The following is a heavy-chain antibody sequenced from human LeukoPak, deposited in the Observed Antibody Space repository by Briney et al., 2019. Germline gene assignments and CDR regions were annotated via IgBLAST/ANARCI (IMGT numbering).Heavy chain of an antibody. D-gene: IGHD4-23*01. V-gene: IGHV1-3*01. CDR1: GYTFTSYT. J-gene: IGHJ4*02. CDR2: INAGNGNT. CDR3: ARAYYGGNRPTDY. Sequence: ASVKVSCKASGYTFTSYTMHWVRQAPGQRLEWMGWINAGNGNTKYSQKFQGRVTMTTDTSTSTASMELRSLRSDDTAVYYCARAYYGGNRPTDYWGQGTLVTVSS.